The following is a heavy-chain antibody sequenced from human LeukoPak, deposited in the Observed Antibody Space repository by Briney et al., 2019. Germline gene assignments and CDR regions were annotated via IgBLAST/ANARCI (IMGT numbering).Heavy chain of an antibody. CDR2: ISGSGGST. CDR3: AKDSSSWHGTGEYYYYYYGMDV. J-gene: IGHJ6*02. D-gene: IGHD6-13*01. CDR1: GFTFSSYA. V-gene: IGHV3-23*01. Sequence: GGSLRLSCAASGFTFSSYAMSWVRQAPGKGLEWVSAISGSGGSTYYADSVKGRFTISRDNSKNTLYLQMNSLRAEDTAVYYCAKDSSSWHGTGEYYYYYYGMDVWGQGTTVTVSS.